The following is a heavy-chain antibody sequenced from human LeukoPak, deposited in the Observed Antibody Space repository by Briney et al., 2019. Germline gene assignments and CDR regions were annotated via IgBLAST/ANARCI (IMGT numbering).Heavy chain of an antibody. CDR2: ISITGTNI. V-gene: IGHV3-48*03. CDR3: ARWDGYNFPFDY. J-gene: IGHJ4*02. CDR1: GFTFSGHE. D-gene: IGHD5-24*01. Sequence: GGSLSLSCAASGFTFSGHEMNWVRQAPGKGLEWISYISITGTNILYADSVRGRFTISRDNAKNSLYLQMKSLRAEDTAVYYCARWDGYNFPFDYWGQGTLVTVSS.